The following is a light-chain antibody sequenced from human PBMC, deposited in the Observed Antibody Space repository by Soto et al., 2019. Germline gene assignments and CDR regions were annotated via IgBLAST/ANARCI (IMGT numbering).Light chain of an antibody. CDR2: GAS. Sequence: EIVLAPSPSTPSFSPGEGATLPCRSSQSVSSTYLAWYQQKPGQAPRPLIYGASSRATGIPDRFSGSGSGTDFTLTISRLEPEDFAVYYCQQYGSSPPITFGQGTRLEIK. V-gene: IGKV3-20*01. CDR1: QSVSSTY. J-gene: IGKJ5*01. CDR3: QQYGSSPPIT.